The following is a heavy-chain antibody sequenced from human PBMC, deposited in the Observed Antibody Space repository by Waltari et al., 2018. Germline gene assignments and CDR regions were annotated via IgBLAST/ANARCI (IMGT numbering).Heavy chain of an antibody. Sequence: QVQLVQSGAEMKRPGASVKVSCKTSGYIFNNYGFNWVRQAPGQGLEWMGWIAYTGDTKSAQKFQDRLTMTTDTSTSTAYMELGSLESDDTAMYYCARIMTSNTDYWGQGTLVTVSS. CDR1: GYIFNNYG. V-gene: IGHV1-18*01. J-gene: IGHJ4*02. CDR3: ARIMTSNTDY. D-gene: IGHD2-8*01. CDR2: IAYTGDT.